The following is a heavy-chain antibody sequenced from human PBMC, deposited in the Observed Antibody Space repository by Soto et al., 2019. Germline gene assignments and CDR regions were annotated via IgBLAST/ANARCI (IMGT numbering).Heavy chain of an antibody. V-gene: IGHV3-74*01. Sequence: GGSLRLSCAASGFTFSSYWMHWVRQAPGKGLVWVSRINSDGSSTSYADSVKGRFTISRDNAKNTLYLQMNSLRAEDTAVYYCVRYCSGGSCYLEENAFDIWGQGTMVTVSS. CDR2: INSDGSST. J-gene: IGHJ3*02. D-gene: IGHD2-15*01. CDR3: VRYCSGGSCYLEENAFDI. CDR1: GFTFSSYW.